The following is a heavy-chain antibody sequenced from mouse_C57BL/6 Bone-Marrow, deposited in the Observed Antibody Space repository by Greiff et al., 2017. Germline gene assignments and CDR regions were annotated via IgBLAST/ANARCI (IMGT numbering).Heavy chain of an antibody. CDR3: ARKGRGLRRGGYAMDY. J-gene: IGHJ4*01. CDR2: IWSGGST. D-gene: IGHD2-4*01. CDR1: GFSLTSYG. V-gene: IGHV2-2*01. Sequence: QVQLKESGPGLVQPSQSLSITCTVSGFSLTSYGVHWVRQSPGKGLEWLGVIWSGGSTYYNAAFISRLSISKDNSKSQVFFKMNSLQADDTAIYYCARKGRGLRRGGYAMDYWGQGTSVTVSS.